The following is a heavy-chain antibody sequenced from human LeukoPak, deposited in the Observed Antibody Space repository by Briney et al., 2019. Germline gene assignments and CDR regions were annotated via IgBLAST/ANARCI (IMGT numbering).Heavy chain of an antibody. D-gene: IGHD4-17*01. CDR1: GFTFSSYS. V-gene: IGHV3-21*01. CDR3: ARGTVTTVWYFDL. Sequence: GGSLRLSCAASGFTFSSYSMNWVRQAPGKGLEWVSSISSSSYIYYADSVKGRFTISRDNAKNSLYLQMNSLRAEDTAVYYCARGTVTTVWYFDLWGRGTLVTVSS. J-gene: IGHJ2*01. CDR2: ISSSSYI.